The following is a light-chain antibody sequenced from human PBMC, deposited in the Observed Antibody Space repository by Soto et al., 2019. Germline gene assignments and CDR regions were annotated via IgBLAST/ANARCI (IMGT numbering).Light chain of an antibody. Sequence: EIVMKQSPATLSVSPGDRATLSCRASQSVSSSLAWYQQIPGQAPRLLIYDASTRATGIPARFGGSGSGTEFTLTISSLQSEDVAVYYCQQYNNWPPLSFGGGTKVELK. J-gene: IGKJ4*01. V-gene: IGKV3-15*01. CDR1: QSVSSS. CDR3: QQYNNWPPLS. CDR2: DAS.